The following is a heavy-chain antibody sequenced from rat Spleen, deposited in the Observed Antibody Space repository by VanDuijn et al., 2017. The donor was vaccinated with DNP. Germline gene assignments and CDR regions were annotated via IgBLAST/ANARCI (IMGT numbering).Heavy chain of an antibody. Sequence: QVQLKESGPGLVQPSQTLSLTCTVSGFSLTSYHVHWVRQPPGKGLEWMGVMWSDGDTSYNSGLKSRLSISRDTSKSQVFLKMNSLQTGDTATYYCARNPTGTDWYFDFWGPGTMVTVSS. CDR3: ARNPTGTDWYFDF. CDR2: MWSDGDT. J-gene: IGHJ1*01. V-gene: IGHV2-32*01. D-gene: IGHD1-7*01. CDR1: GFSLTSYH.